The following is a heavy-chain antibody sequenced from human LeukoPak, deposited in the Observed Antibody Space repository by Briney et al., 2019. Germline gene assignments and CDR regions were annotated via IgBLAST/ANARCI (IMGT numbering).Heavy chain of an antibody. Sequence: ASVKVSCKASGYTFTSYGISWVRQAPGQGLEWMGWISAYNGNTNYAQKLQGRVTMTTDTSTSTAYMELRSLRSDDTAVYYCARIPYCTNGVCYNYYYYMDVWGKGTTVTASS. D-gene: IGHD2-8*01. CDR1: GYTFTSYG. J-gene: IGHJ6*03. V-gene: IGHV1-18*01. CDR3: ARIPYCTNGVCYNYYYYMDV. CDR2: ISAYNGNT.